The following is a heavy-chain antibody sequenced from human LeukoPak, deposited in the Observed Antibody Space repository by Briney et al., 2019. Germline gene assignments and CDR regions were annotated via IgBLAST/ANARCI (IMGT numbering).Heavy chain of an antibody. CDR1: GFTFSSYG. Sequence: GGSLRLSCAASGFTFSSYGMHWVRQAPGKGLEWVAVIWYDGSNKYYADPVKGRFTISRDNSKNTLYLQMNSLRAEDTAVYYCARDSLRYDAFDIWGQGTMVTVSS. D-gene: IGHD3-9*01. J-gene: IGHJ3*02. V-gene: IGHV3-33*01. CDR2: IWYDGSNK. CDR3: ARDSLRYDAFDI.